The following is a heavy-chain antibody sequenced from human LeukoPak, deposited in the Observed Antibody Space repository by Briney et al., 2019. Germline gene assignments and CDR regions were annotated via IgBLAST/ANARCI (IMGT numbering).Heavy chain of an antibody. V-gene: IGHV1-18*01. J-gene: IGHJ6*02. CDR2: INAYNGNT. CDR3: ARDRVATLYSTYYYYGMDV. Sequence: ASVKVSCKASGYTFTSYGISWVRQAPGQGLEWMGWINAYNGNTNYAQKLQGRVTMTTDTSTSTAYMELRSLRSDDTAVYYCARDRVATLYSTYYYYGMDVWGQGTTVTVSS. D-gene: IGHD5-12*01. CDR1: GYTFTSYG.